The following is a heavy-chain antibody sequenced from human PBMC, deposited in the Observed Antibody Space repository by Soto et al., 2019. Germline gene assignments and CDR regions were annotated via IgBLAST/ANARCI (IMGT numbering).Heavy chain of an antibody. V-gene: IGHV4-30-2*03. D-gene: IGHD2-2*01. CDR2: IYHSGST. J-gene: IGHJ5*02. CDR3: ARHEKGYRSSTSCYQKYTCFDP. CDR1: GGSISSGGYS. Sequence: TSETLSLTCAVSGGSISSGGYSWRWIRQPPGKGLEWIGYIYHSGSTYYNPSLKSRVTISVDTSKNQFSLKLSSVTAADTAVYYCARHEKGYRSSTSCYQKYTCFDPWGQGTLVTVSP.